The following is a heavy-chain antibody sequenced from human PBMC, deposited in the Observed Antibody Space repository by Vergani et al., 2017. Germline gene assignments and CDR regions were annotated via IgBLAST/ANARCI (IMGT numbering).Heavy chain of an antibody. Sequence: QVQLVESGGGVVQPGRSLRLSCAASGFTFSSYAMHWVRQAPGKGLEWVAVISYDGSNKYYADSVKGRFTISRDNSKNTLYLQMNSLRAEDTAVYYCARDNCSSTSCYRYYYYGMDVWGQGTTVTVSS. CDR1: GFTFSSYA. CDR2: ISYDGSNK. V-gene: IGHV3-30-3*01. CDR3: ARDNCSSTSCYRYYYYGMDV. J-gene: IGHJ6*02. D-gene: IGHD2-2*01.